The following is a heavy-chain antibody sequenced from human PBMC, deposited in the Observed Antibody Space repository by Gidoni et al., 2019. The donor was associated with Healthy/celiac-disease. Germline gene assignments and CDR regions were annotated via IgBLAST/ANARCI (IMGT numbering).Heavy chain of an antibody. D-gene: IGHD3-16*02. J-gene: IGHJ4*02. CDR3: AKDLSQSPYFDY. Sequence: EVQLLESGGGLVQPGGSLRLSCAASGFPFSSYAMSWVRQAPGKGLEWVSAISGSGGSTYYADSVKGRFTISRDNSKNTLYLQMNSLRAEDTAVYYCAKDLSQSPYFDYWGQGTLVTVSS. CDR2: ISGSGGST. CDR1: GFPFSSYA. V-gene: IGHV3-23*01.